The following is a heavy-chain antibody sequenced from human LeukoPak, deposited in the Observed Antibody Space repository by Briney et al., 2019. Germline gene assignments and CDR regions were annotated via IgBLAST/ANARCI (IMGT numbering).Heavy chain of an antibody. Sequence: SETLSLTCTVSGGSITSHYWSWIRQPPGKGLEWIGYINYSGSTDYNPSLKSRLTMSVDTSKNQFSLKLSSVTAADTAVYYCAPHYDGRESRSYYEAYWGQGTLVTVSS. D-gene: IGHD1-26*01. CDR2: INYSGST. CDR1: GGSITSHY. J-gene: IGHJ4*02. CDR3: APHYDGRESRSYYEAY. V-gene: IGHV4-59*08.